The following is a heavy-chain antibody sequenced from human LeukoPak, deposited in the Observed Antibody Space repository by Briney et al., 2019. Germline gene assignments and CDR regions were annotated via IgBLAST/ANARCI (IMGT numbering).Heavy chain of an antibody. D-gene: IGHD4-17*01. CDR3: ARDYGTYFDY. CDR2: LYHSGST. Sequence: PSETLSLTCAVSGYSISSGYYWGWIRQTPGKGLEWIGSLYHSGSTCYNPSLKSRVTMSVDTSKNQFSLKVTSVTAADTAVYYCARDYGTYFDYWGQGTLVTVSS. V-gene: IGHV4-38-2*02. CDR1: GYSISSGYY. J-gene: IGHJ4*02.